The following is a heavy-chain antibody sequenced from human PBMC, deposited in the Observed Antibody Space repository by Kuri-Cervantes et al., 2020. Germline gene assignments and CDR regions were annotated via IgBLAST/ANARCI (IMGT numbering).Heavy chain of an antibody. Sequence: SQTLSLTCAVFGYSITNDYFWGWIRQPPGKGLEWIGSIHHSGITYYSPSLRGRVTMSVDTSKKQFSLKLSSVTAADTAVYYCARQGYGSFDIWGRGTMVTVSS. CDR3: ARQGYGSFDI. D-gene: IGHD3-16*01. J-gene: IGHJ3*02. CDR2: IHHSGIT. CDR1: GYSITNDYF. V-gene: IGHV4-38-2*01.